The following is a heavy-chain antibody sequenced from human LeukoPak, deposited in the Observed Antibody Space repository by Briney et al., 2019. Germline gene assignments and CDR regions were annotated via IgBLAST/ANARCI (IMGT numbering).Heavy chain of an antibody. CDR2: ITPSGDGT. V-gene: IGHV1-46*01. D-gene: IGHD1-1*01. CDR1: GYRFTIYF. CDR3: TREFPSTGYFDY. J-gene: IGHJ4*02. Sequence: GASVTVSCKSSGYRFTIYFMHWVRQAPGHGLEWMGVITPSGDGTSYTQKFQGRVTMTRDMSTNTDFMELTSLRSEDSAPYFCTREFPSTGYFDYWGQGTLVTVSS.